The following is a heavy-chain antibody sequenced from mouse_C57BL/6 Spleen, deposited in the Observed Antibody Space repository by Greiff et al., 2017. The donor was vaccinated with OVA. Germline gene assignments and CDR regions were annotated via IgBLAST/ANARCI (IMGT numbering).Heavy chain of an antibody. CDR2: IDPENGDT. D-gene: IGHD1-1*01. CDR1: GFNIKDYY. V-gene: IGHV14-4*01. Sequence: VQLQQSGAELVRPGASVKLSCTASGFNIKDYYMHWVKQRPEQGLEWIGWIDPENGDTEYASKFQGKATITADTSSNTAYLQLSSLTSEDTAVYYCTTTLYGSSYDYAMDYWGQGTSVTVSS. J-gene: IGHJ4*01. CDR3: TTTLYGSSYDYAMDY.